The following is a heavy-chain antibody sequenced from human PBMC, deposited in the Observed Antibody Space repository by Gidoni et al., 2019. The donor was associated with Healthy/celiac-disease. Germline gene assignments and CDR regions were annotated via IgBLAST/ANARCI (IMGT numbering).Heavy chain of an antibody. CDR3: TSTNGYYHDY. CDR2: IRSKANSYAT. V-gene: IGHV3-73*01. Sequence: EVQLVESGGGLVQPGGSLKLSCAASGFTFSGSAMHWVRQASGKGLEWVGRIRSKANSYATAYAASVKGRFTISRDDSKNTAYLQMNSLKTEDTAVYYCTSTNGYYHDYWGQGTLVTVSS. CDR1: GFTFSGSA. D-gene: IGHD3-22*01. J-gene: IGHJ4*02.